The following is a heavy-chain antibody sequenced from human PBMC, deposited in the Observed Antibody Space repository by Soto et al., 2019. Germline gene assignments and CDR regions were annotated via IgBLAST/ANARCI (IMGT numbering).Heavy chain of an antibody. V-gene: IGHV1-18*01. J-gene: IGHJ5*02. CDR3: ARVLPPFDP. Sequence: QVQLVQSGAEVKKPGASVKVSCKASGYTFTSYGISCVRQAPGQGLEWMGWINAYNGNTNYAHKLLGRVTMTTDTSTSTAHMELRSLRSDDTAVYYCARVLPPFDPWGQGTLVTVSS. CDR2: INAYNGNT. CDR1: GYTFTSYG.